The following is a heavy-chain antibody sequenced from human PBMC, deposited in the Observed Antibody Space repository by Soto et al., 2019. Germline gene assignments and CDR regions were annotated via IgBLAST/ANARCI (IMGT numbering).Heavy chain of an antibody. V-gene: IGHV1-69*02. CDR1: GGTFSSYT. CDR2: IIPILGIA. J-gene: IGHJ6*03. CDR3: AGGADYDFWSGYHYYYYYYMDV. D-gene: IGHD3-3*01. Sequence: QVQLVQSGAEVKKPGSSVKVSCTASGGTFSSYTISWVRQAPGQGLEWMGRIIPILGIANYAQKFQGRVTITADKSTSTAYMELSSLRSEDTAVYYCAGGADYDFWSGYHYYYYYYMDVWGKGTTVTVSS.